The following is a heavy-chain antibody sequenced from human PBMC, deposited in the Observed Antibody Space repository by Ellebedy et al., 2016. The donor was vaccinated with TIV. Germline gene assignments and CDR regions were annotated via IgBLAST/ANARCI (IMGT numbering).Heavy chain of an antibody. D-gene: IGHD3-10*01. J-gene: IGHJ6*02. CDR1: GGSFSGYY. Sequence: SETLSLTXAVYGGSFSGYYWSWIRQPPGKGLEWIGEINHSGSTNYNPSLKSRVTISVDTSKNQFSLKLSSVTAADTAVYYCASITMVRGVTNYYYYYGMDVWGQGTTVTVSS. CDR2: INHSGST. CDR3: ASITMVRGVTNYYYYYGMDV. V-gene: IGHV4-34*01.